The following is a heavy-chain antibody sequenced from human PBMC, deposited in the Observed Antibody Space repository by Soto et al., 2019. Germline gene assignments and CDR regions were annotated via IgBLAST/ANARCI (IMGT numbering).Heavy chain of an antibody. J-gene: IGHJ4*02. CDR1: GFTFSSYS. CDR2: ISSSSSYI. V-gene: IGHV3-21*01. CDR3: ARDRGYCSGGSCYSGPFDY. Sequence: EVQLVESGGGLVKPGGSLRLSCAASGFTFSSYSMNWVRQAPGKGLEWVSSISSSSSYIYYADSVKGRFTISRDNAKNSLYLQMNSLRAEDTAVYYCARDRGYCSGGSCYSGPFDYWGQGTLVTVSS. D-gene: IGHD2-15*01.